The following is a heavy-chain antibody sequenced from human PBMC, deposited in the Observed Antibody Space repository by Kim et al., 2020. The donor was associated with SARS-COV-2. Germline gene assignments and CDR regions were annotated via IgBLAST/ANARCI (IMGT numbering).Heavy chain of an antibody. CDR2: IYSGGST. CDR1: GFTVSSNY. V-gene: IGHV3-53*01. J-gene: IGHJ4*02. D-gene: IGHD6-19*01. CDR3: ARLYSSGWYSDY. Sequence: GGSLRLSCAASGFTVSSNYMSWVRQAPGKGLEWVSVIYSGGSTYYADSVKGRFTISRDNSKNTLYLQMNSLRAEDTAVYYCARLYSSGWYSDYWGQGTLVTVSS.